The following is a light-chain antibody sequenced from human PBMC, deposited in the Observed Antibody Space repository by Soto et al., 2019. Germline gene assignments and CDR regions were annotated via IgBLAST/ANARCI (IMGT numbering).Light chain of an antibody. CDR2: DVN. V-gene: IGLV2-14*01. CDR1: SSDVGGYNY. J-gene: IGLJ2*01. Sequence: QSALTQPASVSGSPGQSITISCTGTSSDVGGYNYVSWFQQHPGKAPKLMIYDVNNRPSGVSNRFSGSKSGTTASLTISGLQAEDEDEYFCSSYAGTNTLVVFGGGTKLTVL. CDR3: SSYAGTNTLVV.